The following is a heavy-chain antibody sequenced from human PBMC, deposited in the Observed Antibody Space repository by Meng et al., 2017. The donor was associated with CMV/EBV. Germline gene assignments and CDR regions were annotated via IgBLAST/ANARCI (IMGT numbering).Heavy chain of an antibody. D-gene: IGHD4-17*01. CDR3: ARDGPYGDPLHY. CDR1: GFSFDDHA. CDR2: ISGNSGNL. Sequence: GGSLRLSCGASGFSFDDHAMHWVRQAPGKGLEWVSGISGNSGNLGYVDSVKGRFTISRDNSKNTLYLQMNSLRAEDTAVYYCARDGPYGDPLHYWGQGTLVTVSS. V-gene: IGHV3-9*01. J-gene: IGHJ4*02.